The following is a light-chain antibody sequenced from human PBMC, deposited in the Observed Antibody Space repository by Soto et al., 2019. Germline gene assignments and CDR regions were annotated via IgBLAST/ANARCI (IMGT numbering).Light chain of an antibody. Sequence: EIVMTHSPATLAVSPGEGAALSCRASQSVSSNHLAWYQQKPGQAPRLLIYGGSSRATGIPVRFSGSGSGTDFTLTITRLEPEDFAVYYCQQYSSSRTFGQGTKVDIK. J-gene: IGKJ1*01. CDR2: GGS. CDR3: QQYSSSRT. CDR1: QSVSSNH. V-gene: IGKV3-20*01.